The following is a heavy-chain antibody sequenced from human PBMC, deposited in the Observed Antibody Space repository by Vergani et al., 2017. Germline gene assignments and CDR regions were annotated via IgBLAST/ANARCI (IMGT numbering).Heavy chain of an antibody. Sequence: QVQLVESGGGVVQPARSLRLSCAASGFTFNQYGMHWVRQAPGQGLEWVAVTWYDGNNKQYADSVKGRFTISRNNSKSTMYLQMNSLRDEDTGVYYCAKELRLLYNRFDPWGQGTLVTVSS. J-gene: IGHJ5*02. CDR1: GFTFNQYG. D-gene: IGHD1-14*01. CDR3: AKELRLLYNRFDP. V-gene: IGHV3-33*06. CDR2: TWYDGNNK.